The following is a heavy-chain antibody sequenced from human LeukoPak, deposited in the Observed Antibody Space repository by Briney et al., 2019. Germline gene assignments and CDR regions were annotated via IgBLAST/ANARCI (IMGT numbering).Heavy chain of an antibody. D-gene: IGHD6-19*01. CDR3: ARQGGYSSGLPFDAFDI. CDR2: IYTSGST. V-gene: IGHV4-4*07. J-gene: IGHJ3*02. Sequence: SETLSLTCTVSGGSISNYYWSWIRQHAGKGLEWIGRIYTSGSTNYNPSLKSRVTMSVDTSKNQFSLKLSSVTAADTAVYYCARQGGYSSGLPFDAFDIWGQGTMVTVSS. CDR1: GGSISNYY.